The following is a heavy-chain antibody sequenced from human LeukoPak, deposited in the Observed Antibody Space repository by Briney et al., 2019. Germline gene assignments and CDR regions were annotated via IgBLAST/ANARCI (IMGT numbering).Heavy chain of an antibody. D-gene: IGHD5-12*01. V-gene: IGHV4-61*02. CDR2: IFASGSS. J-gene: IGHJ4*02. Sequence: TLSLTCTVSGGSISSGSYYWSWIRQPAGKGLEWIGRIFASGSSNYNPSLKSRVTISVDTSKNQFSLKLTSVTAADTAVYYCARDSRGGYYYFDYWGQGTLVTVSS. CDR3: ARDSRGGYYYFDY. CDR1: GGSISSGSYY.